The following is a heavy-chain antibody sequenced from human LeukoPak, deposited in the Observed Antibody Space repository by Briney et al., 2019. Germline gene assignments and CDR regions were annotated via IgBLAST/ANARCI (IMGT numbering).Heavy chain of an antibody. CDR3: ARDHKRQQLGYYYYYYGMDV. CDR2: ISAYNGNT. Sequence: AASVKVSCKASGYTFTSYGISWVRQAPGQGLEWMGWISAYNGNTNYAQKLQGRVTMTTDTSTSTAYMELRSLRSDDTAVYYCARDHKRQQLGYYYYYYGMDVWGQGTTVTVSS. D-gene: IGHD6-13*01. V-gene: IGHV1-18*01. J-gene: IGHJ6*02. CDR1: GYTFTSYG.